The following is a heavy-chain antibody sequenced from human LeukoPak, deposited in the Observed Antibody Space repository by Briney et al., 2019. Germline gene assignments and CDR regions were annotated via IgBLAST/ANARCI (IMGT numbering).Heavy chain of an antibody. D-gene: IGHD3-9*01. J-gene: IGHJ6*02. CDR1: GFTVSSNY. CDR3: AGGLDTGYYYYYGMDV. V-gene: IGHV3-66*02. Sequence: GGSLRLSCAASGFTVSSNYMSWVRQAPGKGLEWVSVIYSGGSTYYADSVKGRFTISRDNSKNTLYLQMSSLRAEDTAVYYCAGGLDTGYYYYYGMDVWGQGTTVTVSS. CDR2: IYSGGST.